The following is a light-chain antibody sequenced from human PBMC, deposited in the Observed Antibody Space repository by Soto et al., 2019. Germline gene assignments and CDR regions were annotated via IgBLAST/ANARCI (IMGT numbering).Light chain of an antibody. CDR1: QGISNY. CDR3: QMYNSAPYS. Sequence: DIQMTQSPSSLSASVGDRVTITCRASQGISNYLAWYQQKPGTVPKLMIYAASTLQSVVPSRFSVSGSGTDFTLTISSLQPKDVATYYCQMYNSAPYSFGPGTKVDIK. J-gene: IGKJ3*01. CDR2: AAS. V-gene: IGKV1-27*01.